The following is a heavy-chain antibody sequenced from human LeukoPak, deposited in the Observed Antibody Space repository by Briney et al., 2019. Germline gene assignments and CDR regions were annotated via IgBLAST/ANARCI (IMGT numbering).Heavy chain of an antibody. V-gene: IGHV3-48*03. CDR1: GFAFSSYE. J-gene: IGHJ4*02. Sequence: GRSLRLSCAASGFAFSSYEMKWVRHAPGRGLEWVSYISSTGSTIYYADSVKGRFTISRDNAKNSLYLQMNSLRAEDTAVYYCASDYYDRSQYWGQGTLVTVSS. CDR2: ISSTGSTI. CDR3: ASDYYDRSQY. D-gene: IGHD3-22*01.